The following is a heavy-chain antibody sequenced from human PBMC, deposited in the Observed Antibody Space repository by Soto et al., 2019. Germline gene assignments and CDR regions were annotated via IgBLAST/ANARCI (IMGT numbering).Heavy chain of an antibody. V-gene: IGHV1-2*04. CDR2: INPNSGGT. CDR1: GYTFTGYY. J-gene: IGHJ6*02. D-gene: IGHD3-22*01. CDR3: ARDPRDSRSPYYYYYGMDV. Sequence: GASVKVSCKASGYTFTGYYMHWVRQAPGQGLEWMGWINPNSGGTNYAQKFRGWVTMTRDTSISTAYMELSRLRSDDTAVYYCARDPRDSRSPYYYYYGMDVWGQGTTVTVSS.